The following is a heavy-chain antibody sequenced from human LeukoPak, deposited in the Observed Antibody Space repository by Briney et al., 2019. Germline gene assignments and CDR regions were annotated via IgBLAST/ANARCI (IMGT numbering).Heavy chain of an antibody. CDR1: GGSISSSSLY. J-gene: IGHJ3*02. D-gene: IGHD2-2*01. V-gene: IGHV4-39*01. Sequence: SETLSLTCTVSGGSISSSSLYWDWIRQPPGKGLEWIGAVYYSGSTYYNPSLQSRVTISVDTSKNQFSLKLSSVTAADTAVYYCARNASSLGAGAFDIWGQGTMVTVSS. CDR2: VYYSGST. CDR3: ARNASSLGAGAFDI.